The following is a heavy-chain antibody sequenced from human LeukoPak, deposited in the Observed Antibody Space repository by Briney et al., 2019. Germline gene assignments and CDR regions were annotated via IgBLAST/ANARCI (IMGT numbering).Heavy chain of an antibody. CDR2: INHSGST. V-gene: IGHV4-34*01. D-gene: IGHD3-10*01. CDR3: AGGNYGSGSYYNLPLDY. CDR1: GGSFSGYY. J-gene: IGHJ4*02. Sequence: SETLSLTCAVYGGSFSGYYWSWIRQPPGKGLEWIGEINHSGSTNYNPSLKSGVTISVDTSKNQFSLKLSSVTAADTAVYYCAGGNYGSGSYYNLPLDYWGQGTLVTVSS.